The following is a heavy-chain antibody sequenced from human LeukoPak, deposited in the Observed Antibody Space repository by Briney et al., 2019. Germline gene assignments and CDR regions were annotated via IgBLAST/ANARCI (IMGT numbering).Heavy chain of an antibody. CDR1: GGSFSGYY. CDR2: INHSGST. V-gene: IGHV4-34*01. J-gene: IGHJ4*02. CDR3: AGAPIQLGAYYDFWSGYYRNYYFDY. Sequence: SETLSLTCAVYGGSFSGYYWSWIRQPPGKGLEWIGEINHSGSTNYNPSLKSRVTISVDTSKNQFSLKLSSVTAADTAVYYCAGAPIQLGAYYDFWSGYYRNYYFDYWGQGTLVTVSS. D-gene: IGHD3-3*01.